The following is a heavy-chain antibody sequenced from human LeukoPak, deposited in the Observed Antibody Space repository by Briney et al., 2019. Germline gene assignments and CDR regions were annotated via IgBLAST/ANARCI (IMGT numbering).Heavy chain of an antibody. CDR1: GGSISSGGYS. V-gene: IGHV4-39*01. Sequence: SETLSLTCAVSGGSISSGGYSWSWIRQPPGRGLEWIGTIYYSGTTYYNPSLRSRVTMSVDTSRDRFSLSLSFVTAADTAVYYCARRPIVVVPAASHYFDYWGQGILVAVSS. J-gene: IGHJ4*02. CDR3: ARRPIVVVPAASHYFDY. CDR2: IYYSGTT. D-gene: IGHD2-2*01.